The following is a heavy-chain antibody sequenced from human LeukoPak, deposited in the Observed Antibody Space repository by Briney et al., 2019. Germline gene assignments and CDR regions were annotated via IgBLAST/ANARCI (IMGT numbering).Heavy chain of an antibody. CDR2: INPSGGST. J-gene: IGHJ6*03. CDR1: GYTFTSYY. CDR3: ARSSPTYGSIDYYMDV. V-gene: IGHV1-46*01. Sequence: GASVKVSCKASGYTFTSYYMHWVRQAPGQGLEWMGIINPSGGSTSYAQKFRGRVTMTRDTSTSTVYMELSSLRSEDTAVYYCARSSPTYGSIDYYMDVWGKGTTVTISS. D-gene: IGHD3-10*01.